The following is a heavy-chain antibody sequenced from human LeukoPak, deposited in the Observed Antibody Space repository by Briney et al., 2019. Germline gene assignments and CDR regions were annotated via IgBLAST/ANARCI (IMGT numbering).Heavy chain of an antibody. CDR2: ISSSGSTI. V-gene: IGHV3-11*01. CDR3: ARVIYYDSSGYAETSRYYYYGMDV. Sequence: GGSLRLSCAASGFTFSDYYMSWIRQAPGKGLEWVPYISSSGSTIYYADSVKGRFTISRDNAKNSLYLQMNSLRAEDTAVYYCARVIYYDSSGYAETSRYYYYGMDVWGQGTTVTVSS. CDR1: GFTFSDYY. J-gene: IGHJ6*02. D-gene: IGHD3-22*01.